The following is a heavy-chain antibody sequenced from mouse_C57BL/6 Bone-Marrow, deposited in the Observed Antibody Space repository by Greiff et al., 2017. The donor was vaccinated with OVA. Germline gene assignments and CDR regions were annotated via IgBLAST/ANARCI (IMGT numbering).Heavy chain of an antibody. CDR3: ASYSNYDYFDY. J-gene: IGHJ2*01. V-gene: IGHV2-9-1*01. CDR1: GFSLTSYA. Sequence: QVQLKESGPGLVAPSQSLSITCTVSGFSLTSYAISWVRQPPGKGLEWLGVIWPGGGTNYNSALKSRLSISKDNSKSQVFLKMNSLQTDDTARYYCASYSNYDYFDYWGQGTTLTVSS. CDR2: IWPGGGT. D-gene: IGHD2-5*01.